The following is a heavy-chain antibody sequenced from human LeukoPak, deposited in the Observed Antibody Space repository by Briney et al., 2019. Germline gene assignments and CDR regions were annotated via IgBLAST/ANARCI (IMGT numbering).Heavy chain of an antibody. V-gene: IGHV4-31*03. D-gene: IGHD3-22*01. Sequence: PSETPSLTCTVSGGSISSGGYYWSWIRQHPGKGLEWIGYIYYSGSTYYNPSLKSRVTISVDTSKNQFSLKLSSVTAADTAVYYCASNYYYDSSGLARDPNWFDPWGQGTLVTVSS. CDR3: ASNYYYDSSGLARDPNWFDP. CDR2: IYYSGST. CDR1: GGSISSGGYY. J-gene: IGHJ5*02.